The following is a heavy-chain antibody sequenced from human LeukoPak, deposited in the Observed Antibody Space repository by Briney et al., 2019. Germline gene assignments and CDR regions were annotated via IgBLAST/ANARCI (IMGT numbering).Heavy chain of an antibody. J-gene: IGHJ4*02. CDR3: AKDSPPYDFWSGYYTRGYFDY. Sequence: GGSLRLSCAASGFTFDDYAIHWVRQAPGKGLEWVSLISWDGGSAYYADSVKGRFTISRDNSKNSLYLQMNSLRAEDTALYYCAKDSPPYDFWSGYYTRGYFDYWGQGTLVTVSS. V-gene: IGHV3-43D*04. CDR1: GFTFDDYA. D-gene: IGHD3-3*01. CDR2: ISWDGGSA.